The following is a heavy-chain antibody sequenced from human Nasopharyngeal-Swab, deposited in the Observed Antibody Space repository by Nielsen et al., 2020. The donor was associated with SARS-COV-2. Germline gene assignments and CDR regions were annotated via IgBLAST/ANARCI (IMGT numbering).Heavy chain of an antibody. Sequence: WIRQPPGKGLEWIGYIYYSGSTYYNPSLKSRVTISVDTSKNQFSLKLSSVTAADTAVYCCARAYRGITMIVGVFEYFDYWGQGTLVTVSS. CDR2: IYYSGST. CDR3: ARAYRGITMIVGVFEYFDY. J-gene: IGHJ4*02. D-gene: IGHD3-22*01. V-gene: IGHV4-30-4*01.